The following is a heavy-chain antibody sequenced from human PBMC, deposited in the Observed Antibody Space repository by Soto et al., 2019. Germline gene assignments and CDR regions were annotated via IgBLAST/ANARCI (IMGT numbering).Heavy chain of an antibody. CDR2: ISASGRST. CDR3: ANGGRSRNVYLES. Sequence: PWGSLRLSCTASGFTFSNSAMTWVRQAPGKGLEWVSIISASGRSTYHAASVNGRFIISTDETKDTLYLQMTRFRAAATATYYCANGGRSRNVYLESRGQGTQFTVSS. V-gene: IGHV3-23*01. D-gene: IGHD1-1*01. J-gene: IGHJ4*02. CDR1: GFTFSNSA.